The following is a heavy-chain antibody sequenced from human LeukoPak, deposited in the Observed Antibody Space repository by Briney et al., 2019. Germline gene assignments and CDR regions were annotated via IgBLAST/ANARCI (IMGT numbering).Heavy chain of an antibody. CDR3: AIGGRLGSYYAMDV. V-gene: IGHV4-31*03. CDR2: IYYSGST. Sequence: SQTLSLTCTVSGGSISGSTYYWNWIRQHPGKGLEWIGYIYYSGSTYYNPSLKSRVSISVDTSKNQFSLKLSSVTAADTAVYYWAIGGRLGSYYAMDVWGQGTTVPVSS. J-gene: IGHJ6*02. D-gene: IGHD3-10*01. CDR1: GGSISGSTYY.